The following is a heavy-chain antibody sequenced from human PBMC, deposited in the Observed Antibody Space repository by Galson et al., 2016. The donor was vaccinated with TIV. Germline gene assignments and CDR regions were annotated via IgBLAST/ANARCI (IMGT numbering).Heavy chain of an antibody. Sequence: SLRLSCAASGFTLSSYWMNWVRQAPGKGPEWVANIKRDGSESYYVDSVKGRFTISRDNAKNSLYLQLDSLRVEDTAVYYCARNALKSTDDFWGQGTLVTVSS. J-gene: IGHJ4*02. CDR3: ARNALKSTDDF. V-gene: IGHV3-7*01. D-gene: IGHD1-1*01. CDR2: IKRDGSES. CDR1: GFTLSSYW.